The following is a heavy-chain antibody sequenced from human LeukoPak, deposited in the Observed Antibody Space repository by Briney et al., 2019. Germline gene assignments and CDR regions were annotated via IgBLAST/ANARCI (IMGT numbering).Heavy chain of an antibody. V-gene: IGHV1-18*01. CDR2: ISAYNGNT. Sequence: GASVKVSCKASGYTFTSYGISWVRQAPGQGLEWMGWISAYNGNTNYAQKLQGRVTMTTDTSTSTAYMELRSLRSDDTAVYYCARAYIYCSGGSCYDYWGQGTLVTVSS. CDR1: GYTFTSYG. J-gene: IGHJ4*02. CDR3: ARAYIYCSGGSCYDY. D-gene: IGHD2-15*01.